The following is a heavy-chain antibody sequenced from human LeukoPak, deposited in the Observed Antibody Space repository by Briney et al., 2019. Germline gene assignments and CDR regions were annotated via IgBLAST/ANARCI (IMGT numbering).Heavy chain of an antibody. CDR2: INPNSGGT. Sequence: GASVKVSCKASGYTXTGYYMHWVRQAPGQGLEWMGWINPNSGGTNYAQKFQGRVTMTRDTSISTAYMELSRLRSDDTAVYYCARSRGYSPPEGYWGQGTLVTVSS. D-gene: IGHD5-18*01. V-gene: IGHV1-2*02. CDR1: GYTXTGYY. CDR3: ARSRGYSPPEGY. J-gene: IGHJ4*02.